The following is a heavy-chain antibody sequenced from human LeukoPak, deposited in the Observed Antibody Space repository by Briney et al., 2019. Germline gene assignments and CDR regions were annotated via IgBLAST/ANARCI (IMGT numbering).Heavy chain of an antibody. D-gene: IGHD4/OR15-4a*01. CDR3: ARGLTPLPAYGMDV. CDR1: GGSISSYY. J-gene: IGHJ6*02. V-gene: IGHV4-59*01. Sequence: SETLSLTCTVSGGSISSYYWSWIRQPPGKGLEWIGYIYYSGSTNYNPSLKSRVTISVDTSKNQFSLKLSSVTAADTAVYYCARGLTPLPAYGMDVWGQGTTVTVSS. CDR2: IYYSGST.